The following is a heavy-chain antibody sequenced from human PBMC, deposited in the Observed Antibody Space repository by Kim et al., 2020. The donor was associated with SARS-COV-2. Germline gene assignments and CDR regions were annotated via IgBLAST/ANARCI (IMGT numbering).Heavy chain of an antibody. CDR2: IYYSGST. Sequence: SETLSRTCTVSGGSISSYYWSWIRQPPGKGLEWIGYIYYSGSTNYNPSLKSRVTISVDTSKNQFSLKLSSVTAADTAVYYCARASSSWYLFDYWGQGTLVTVSS. CDR3: ARASSSWYLFDY. CDR1: GGSISSYY. D-gene: IGHD6-13*01. V-gene: IGHV4-59*13. J-gene: IGHJ4*02.